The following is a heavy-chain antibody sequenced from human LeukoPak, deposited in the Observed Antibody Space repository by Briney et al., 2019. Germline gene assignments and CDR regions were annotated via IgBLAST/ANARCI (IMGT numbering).Heavy chain of an antibody. CDR2: IYTSGST. CDR3: ARAGSSSWHFDY. V-gene: IGHV4-4*07. J-gene: IGHJ4*02. D-gene: IGHD6-13*01. CDR1: GYSISSGYY. Sequence: PSETLSLTCTVSGYSISSGYYWGWIRQPAGKGLEWIGRIYTSGSTNYNPSLKSRVTMSVDTSKNQFSLKLSSVTAADTAVYYCARAGSSSWHFDYWGQGTLVTVSS.